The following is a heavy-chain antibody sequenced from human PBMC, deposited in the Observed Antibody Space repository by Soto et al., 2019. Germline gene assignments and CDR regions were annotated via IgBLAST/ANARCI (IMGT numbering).Heavy chain of an antibody. CDR1: GGSISSYY. CDR3: AGDPYDFWPGHSYYGLDV. V-gene: IGHV4-59*01. CDR2: IYYNGNT. D-gene: IGHD3-3*01. J-gene: IGHJ6*02. Sequence: QVQLQESGPGLVKPSETLSLTCTVSGGSISSYYWTWIRQPPGKGLEWIGYIYYNGNTIYNPSLRRRVTISVDTSKKHFSLKLNSVTPADTAVYYCAGDPYDFWPGHSYYGLDVWGQGTTVTVSS.